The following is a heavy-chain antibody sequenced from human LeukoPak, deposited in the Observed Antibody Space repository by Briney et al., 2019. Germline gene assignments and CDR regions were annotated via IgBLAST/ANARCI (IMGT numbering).Heavy chain of an antibody. CDR2: INPDSGGT. CDR1: GYIFIGYY. Sequence: ASVKVSCKASGYIFIGYYVHWVRQAPGQGLEWLGWINPDSGGTNYAQNFQGRVTMTRDTSISTAYMELSRLRSDDTAVYYCAVVYCTDDVCSLGFWGQGTLVTVSS. CDR3: AVVYCTDDVCSLGF. V-gene: IGHV1-2*02. J-gene: IGHJ4*02. D-gene: IGHD2-8*01.